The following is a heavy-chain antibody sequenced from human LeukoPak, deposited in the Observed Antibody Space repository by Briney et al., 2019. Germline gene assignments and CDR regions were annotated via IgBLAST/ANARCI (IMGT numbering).Heavy chain of an antibody. D-gene: IGHD5-18*01. CDR3: ARDLRGYSYGSATVTDY. Sequence: SETLSLTCTVSGGSVSGSSYFWGWIRQPPGMGLEWIGSIYFSGNTYYNPSLTSRVTISVDTSKNQFSLKLSSVTAADTAVYYCARDLRGYSYGSATVTDYWGQGTLVTVSS. CDR2: IYFSGNT. J-gene: IGHJ4*02. CDR1: GGSVSGSSYF. V-gene: IGHV4-39*07.